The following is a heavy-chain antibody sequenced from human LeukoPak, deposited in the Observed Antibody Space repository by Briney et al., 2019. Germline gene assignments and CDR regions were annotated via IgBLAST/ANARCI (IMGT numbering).Heavy chain of an antibody. CDR3: ARGHGIWSGSRLSNAFDI. Sequence: GGSLRLSCAASGITLSRYDMHWVRQTPGEGLEWISAIGAAGDTYYSDSVKGRFTISRENAKNSLFLQMNSLRAGDTAVYFCARGHGIWSGSRLSNAFDIWGQGTMVTVSS. CDR1: GITLSRYD. V-gene: IGHV3-13*01. J-gene: IGHJ3*02. CDR2: IGAAGDT. D-gene: IGHD3-3*01.